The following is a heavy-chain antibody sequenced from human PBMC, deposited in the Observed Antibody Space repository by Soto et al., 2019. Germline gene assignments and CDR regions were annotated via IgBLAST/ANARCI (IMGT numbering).Heavy chain of an antibody. J-gene: IGHJ5*02. Sequence: GASVKVSCKASGYTFTNYGISWVRQAPGQGLEWMGWISAYNGNTKYAQKLQGRVTMTTDTSTSTAYVELRSLRSDDTAVYYCARGVGSGSYYNQYNLFDPWGQGTLVTVSS. CDR1: GYTFTNYG. CDR3: ARGVGSGSYYNQYNLFDP. V-gene: IGHV1-18*01. CDR2: ISAYNGNT. D-gene: IGHD3-10*01.